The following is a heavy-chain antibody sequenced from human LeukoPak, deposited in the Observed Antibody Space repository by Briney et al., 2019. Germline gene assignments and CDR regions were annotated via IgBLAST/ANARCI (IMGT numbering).Heavy chain of an antibody. Sequence: GGSLRLSCAASGFNFDDYVMSWVRQAPGKGLEWVSAISGSGGSTYYADSVKGRFTISRDNAKNSLYLQMNSLRAEDTAVYYCARENNWNYAEFDYWGQGTLVTVSS. D-gene: IGHD1-7*01. CDR1: GFNFDDYV. V-gene: IGHV3-20*04. J-gene: IGHJ4*02. CDR2: ISGSGGST. CDR3: ARENNWNYAEFDY.